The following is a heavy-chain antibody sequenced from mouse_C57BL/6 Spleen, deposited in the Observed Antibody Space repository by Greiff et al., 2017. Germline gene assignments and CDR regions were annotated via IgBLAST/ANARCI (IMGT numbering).Heavy chain of an antibody. CDR3: ARAVLLRYWYFDV. D-gene: IGHD1-1*01. CDR1: GYAFSSSW. V-gene: IGHV1-82*01. CDR2: ICPGDGDT. Sequence: QVTLKESGPELVKPGASVKISCKASGYAFSSSWMNWVKQRPGKGLEWIGRICPGDGDTNYNGKCKGKATLTADKSSSTAYMQLSSLTSEDSAVYFCARAVLLRYWYFDVWGTGTTVTVSS. J-gene: IGHJ1*03.